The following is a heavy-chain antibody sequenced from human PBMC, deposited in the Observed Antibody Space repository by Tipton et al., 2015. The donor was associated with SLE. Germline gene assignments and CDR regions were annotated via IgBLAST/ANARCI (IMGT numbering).Heavy chain of an antibody. CDR3: VRDWPTYCGGDCYYN. Sequence: LSLTCVASGFTFRSYWMSWVRQAPGKGLEWVANIEQDGSEKYYLDSVKGRFTISRDNAKNSLYLQMNSLSADDTAVYYCVRDWPTYCGGDCYYNWGQGTLVSVSS. CDR2: IEQDGSEK. CDR1: GFTFRSYW. V-gene: IGHV3-7*01. J-gene: IGHJ4*02. D-gene: IGHD2-21*01.